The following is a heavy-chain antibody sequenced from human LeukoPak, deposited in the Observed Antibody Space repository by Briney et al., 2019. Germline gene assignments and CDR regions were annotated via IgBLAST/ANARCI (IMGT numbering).Heavy chain of an antibody. CDR3: ARIRAVGTAMDNYYYYYMDV. J-gene: IGHJ6*03. V-gene: IGHV2-70*11. CDR1: GFSLSTSGMC. D-gene: IGHD5-18*01. Sequence: TKSGPALVKPTQTLTLTCTFSGFSLSTSGMCVSWIRQPPGKALEWLARIDWDDDKYYSTSLKTRLTISKDTSKNQVVLTMTNMDPVDTATYYCARIRAVGTAMDNYYYYYMDVWGKGTTVTVSS. CDR2: IDWDDDK.